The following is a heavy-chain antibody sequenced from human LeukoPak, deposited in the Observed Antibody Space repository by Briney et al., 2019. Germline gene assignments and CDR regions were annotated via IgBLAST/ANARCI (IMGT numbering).Heavy chain of an antibody. CDR3: ARYRYGGPADY. J-gene: IGHJ4*02. CDR1: GYAIRSGFY. CDR2: IYHAGST. Sequence: SETLSLTCAVSGYAIRSGFYWGWLRQPPGKELEWIGSIYHAGSTYYTPSLKSRVTISVDTSKNHFSLSLNSMTVADTAVYYCARYRYGGPADYWGPGTQITVSS. D-gene: IGHD3-16*02. V-gene: IGHV4-38-2*01.